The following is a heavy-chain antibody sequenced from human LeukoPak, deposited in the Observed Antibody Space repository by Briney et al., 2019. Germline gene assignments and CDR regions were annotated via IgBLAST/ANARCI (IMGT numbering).Heavy chain of an antibody. CDR2: ISSSSSYI. Sequence: GGSLRLSCAASGFTFSSYSMNWVRQAPGKGLEWVSSISSSSSYIYYADSVKGRFTISRDNAKNSLYLQMNSLRAEDTAVYYCARDTVVVVAATHYYGMDVWGRGTTVTVSS. V-gene: IGHV3-21*01. CDR1: GFTFSSYS. D-gene: IGHD2-15*01. J-gene: IGHJ6*02. CDR3: ARDTVVVVAATHYYGMDV.